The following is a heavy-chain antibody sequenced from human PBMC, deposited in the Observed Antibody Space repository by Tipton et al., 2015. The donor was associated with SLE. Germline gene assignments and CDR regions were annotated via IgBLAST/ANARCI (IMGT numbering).Heavy chain of an antibody. CDR2: INHSGGT. D-gene: IGHD3-3*01. CDR3: ATLLRFLEWLPRGYFDY. V-gene: IGHV4-34*09. CDR1: GGSISGYY. Sequence: TLSLTCTVSGGSISGYYWSWIRQPPGKGLEWIGEINHSGGTDYNPSLESRVTISVDTSKNQFSLKLSSVTAADTAVYYCATLLRFLEWLPRGYFDYWGQGTLVTVSS. J-gene: IGHJ4*02.